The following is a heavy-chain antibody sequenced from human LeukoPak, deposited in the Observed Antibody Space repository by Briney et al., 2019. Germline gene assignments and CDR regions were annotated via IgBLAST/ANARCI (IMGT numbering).Heavy chain of an antibody. CDR3: ARDTKYAFDN. V-gene: IGHV3-48*01. J-gene: IGHJ4*02. CDR1: GFTFSHYS. CDR2: IGISSGNT. Sequence: GGSLRLSRAASGFTFSHYSMNWVRQAPGKGLEWISYIGISSGNTKYADSVKGRFTISGDKAKNSVYLQMNSLRVEDTAVYYCARDTKYAFDNWGQGTLVTVSP. D-gene: IGHD2-2*01.